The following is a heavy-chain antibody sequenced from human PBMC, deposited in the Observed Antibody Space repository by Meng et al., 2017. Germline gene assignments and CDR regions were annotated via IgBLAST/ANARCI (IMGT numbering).Heavy chain of an antibody. CDR1: GGTCSSYA. CDR2: IIPIFGTA. V-gene: IGHV1-69*01. Sequence: VPWGELVAEVRNPGASVKAPGKAAGGTCSSYAISWVRQAPGQGLEWMGGIIPIFGTANYAQKFQGRGTITADESTSTAYMELSSLRSEDTAVYYCARVLRDGYNLGYWGQGTLVTVSS. D-gene: IGHD5-24*01. J-gene: IGHJ4*02. CDR3: ARVLRDGYNLGY.